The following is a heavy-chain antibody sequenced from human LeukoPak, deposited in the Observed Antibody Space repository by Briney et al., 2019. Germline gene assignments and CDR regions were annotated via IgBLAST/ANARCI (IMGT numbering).Heavy chain of an antibody. J-gene: IGHJ4*02. V-gene: IGHV4-59*01. CDR2: IYYSGST. CDR3: ARYNYDKFLDY. D-gene: IGHD3-22*01. CDR1: GGSISRYY. Sequence: KPSETLSLTCTVSGGSISRYYWSWIRQPPGKGLEWIGYIYYSGSTNYNPSLKSRVTISVDTSKNQFSLKLSSVTAADTAVYYCARYNYDKFLDYWGQGTLVTVSS.